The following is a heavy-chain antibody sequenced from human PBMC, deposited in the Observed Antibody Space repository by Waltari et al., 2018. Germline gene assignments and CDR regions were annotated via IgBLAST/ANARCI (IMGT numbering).Heavy chain of an antibody. Sequence: QITLKESGPTLVKPTQTLTLTCTFFGFSIATGGEAVGWIRQPPGKALEWLAIIYWTDEERYSPSLRSRLTITKDTSINQVVLTVTNMDPVDTATYFCAHYKARDAFDIWGPGTMVTISS. CDR3: AHYKARDAFDI. V-gene: IGHV2-5*01. CDR1: GFSIATGGEA. J-gene: IGHJ3*02. D-gene: IGHD1-20*01. CDR2: IYWTDEE.